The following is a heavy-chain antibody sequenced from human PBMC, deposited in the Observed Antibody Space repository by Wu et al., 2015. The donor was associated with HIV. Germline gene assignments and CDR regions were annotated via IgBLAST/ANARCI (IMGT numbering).Heavy chain of an antibody. CDR3: AMNSVEGPMIVVVIPRGPFDY. Sequence: QDQLLQSGAEVKKPGSSVKVSCKASGGTFSSYAISWVRQAPGQGLEWMGGIIPIFGTANYAQKFQGRVTITADESTSTAYMELSSLRSEDTAVYYCAMNSVEGPMIVVVIPRGPFDYWGQGTLVTVSS. CDR1: GGTFSSYA. CDR2: IIPIFGTA. J-gene: IGHJ4*02. V-gene: IGHV1-69*12. D-gene: IGHD3-22*01.